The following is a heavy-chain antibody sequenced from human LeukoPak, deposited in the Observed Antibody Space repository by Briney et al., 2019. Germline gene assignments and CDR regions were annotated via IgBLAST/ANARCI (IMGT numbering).Heavy chain of an antibody. CDR2: ISANDGNT. CDR3: ARESHVTREDY. D-gene: IGHD3-10*01. CDR1: GYTFTSYG. V-gene: IGHV1-18*01. Sequence: ASVKVSCKASGYTFTSYGISWVRQAPGQGLQWMGWISANDGNTDYPQKLQGRVTMTTDTSTSTAYMELRSLRSDDTAVYYCARESHVTREDYWGQGTLVTVSS. J-gene: IGHJ4*02.